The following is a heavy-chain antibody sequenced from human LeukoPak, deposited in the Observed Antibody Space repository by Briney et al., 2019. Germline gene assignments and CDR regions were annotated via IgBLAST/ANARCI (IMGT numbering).Heavy chain of an antibody. V-gene: IGHV4-61*02. J-gene: IGHJ5*02. CDR3: ARGGQPDNWFHP. Sequence: TLSLTCTVSGDSISYGSSYWSWIRQPAGKGLEWIGRIYTTGSTNYNPSLKSRVTMSVDTSNNQFSLRLTSVIAADTAVYFCARGGQPDNWFHPWGQGILVTVSS. D-gene: IGHD1-26*01. CDR1: GDSISYGSSY. CDR2: IYTTGST.